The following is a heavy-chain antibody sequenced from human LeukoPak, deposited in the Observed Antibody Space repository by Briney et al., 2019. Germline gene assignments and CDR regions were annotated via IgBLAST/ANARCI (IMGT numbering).Heavy chain of an antibody. CDR2: ISSSSRYI. CDR1: GFTFSGYS. D-gene: IGHD2-2*01. Sequence: PGGSLRLSCAASGFTFSGYSMNWVRQAPGKRLEWVSSISSSSRYIFYADSVKGRFTISRDNAKNSLYLQMNSLGAEDTAVYYCARDLDVVVPAARDAFDIWGQGTMVTVSS. V-gene: IGHV3-21*04. CDR3: ARDLDVVVPAARDAFDI. J-gene: IGHJ3*02.